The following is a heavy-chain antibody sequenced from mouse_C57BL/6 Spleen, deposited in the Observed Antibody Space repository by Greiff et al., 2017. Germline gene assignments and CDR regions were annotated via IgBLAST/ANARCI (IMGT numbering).Heavy chain of an antibody. CDR1: GFTFSSYA. V-gene: IGHV5-9-1*02. J-gene: IGHJ4*01. CDR2: ISSGGDYI. Sequence: EVKLMESGEGLVKPGGSLKLSCAASGFTFSSYAMSWVRQTPEKRLEWVAYISSGGDYIYYADTVKGRFTISRGNARNTLYLQMSSRKSEDTAMYYCTREDYYGNYDYAMDYWGQGTSVTVSS. D-gene: IGHD2-1*01. CDR3: TREDYYGNYDYAMDY.